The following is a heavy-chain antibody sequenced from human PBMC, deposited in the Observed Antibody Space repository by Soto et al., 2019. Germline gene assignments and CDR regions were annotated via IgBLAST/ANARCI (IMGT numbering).Heavy chain of an antibody. J-gene: IGHJ3*01. Sequence: GGSLRLSCQASGFTFSSYAMSWVRQAPGKGLEWVALVDSSHNTFYPDSVKGRFTVSRDNSRNTLYLQMNSLRAEDTALHYCAKWLRGGSYYCDFWGQGTMVTVS. D-gene: IGHD2-15*01. CDR3: AKWLRGGSYYCDF. CDR1: GFTFSSYA. CDR2: LVDSSHNT. V-gene: IGHV3-23*01.